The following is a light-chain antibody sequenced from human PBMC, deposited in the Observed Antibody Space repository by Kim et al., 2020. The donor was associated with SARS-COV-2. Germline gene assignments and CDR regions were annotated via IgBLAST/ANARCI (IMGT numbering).Light chain of an antibody. CDR1: QGIGNY. Sequence: ASVVDRVTITCRASQGIGNYLACFQQKPGKAPKSLIYAASSLQSGVPPRFSAIGSGTEFTLTITNLQLEDFAIYYCQQYSAFPLTFVGGTKVDIK. V-gene: IGKV1-16*01. CDR3: QQYSAFPLT. J-gene: IGKJ4*01. CDR2: AAS.